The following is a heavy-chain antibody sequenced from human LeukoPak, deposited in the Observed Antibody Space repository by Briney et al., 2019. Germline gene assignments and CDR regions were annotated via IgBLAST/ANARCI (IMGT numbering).Heavy chain of an antibody. D-gene: IGHD5-12*01. CDR3: ARDREGGYSGYDPPVAQNY. CDR1: GFTFRNRW. V-gene: IGHV3-7*03. Sequence: GGSLRLSCAGSGFTFRNRWATWVRQAPGKGLEWVASTGQYGHDNDYVDSVRGRFTISRDNSKNTVYLEMNNLNAGDTAVYYCARDREGGYSGYDPPVAQNYWGQGTLVSVSS. J-gene: IGHJ4*02. CDR2: TGQYGHDN.